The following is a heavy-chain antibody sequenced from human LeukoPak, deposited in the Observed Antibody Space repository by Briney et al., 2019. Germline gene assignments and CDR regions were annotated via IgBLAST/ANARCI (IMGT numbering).Heavy chain of an antibody. CDR1: GYTFTTYY. CDR3: ACLPYAFDI. Sequence: ASVKVSCKASGYTFTTYYIHWGRQAPGQGLEWMALINPSGGSTHYAQKFQGRVTVTRDTSTSTVYMELTSLRSEDTAVYYCACLPYAFDIWGQGTMVTVSS. CDR2: INPSGGST. V-gene: IGHV1-46*01. J-gene: IGHJ3*02.